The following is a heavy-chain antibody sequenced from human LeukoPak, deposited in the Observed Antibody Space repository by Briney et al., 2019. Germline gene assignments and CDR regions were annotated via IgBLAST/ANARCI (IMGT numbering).Heavy chain of an antibody. D-gene: IGHD3-16*01. Sequence: GRSLRLSCTASGFTFGDYAMSWVRQAPGKGLEWVGFIRSKAYGGTTEYAASVEGRFIISRDDSKSIAYLQMNCLKTEDTAVYYCIRSRLRCDYWGQGTLVTVSS. CDR1: GFTFGDYA. CDR2: IRSKAYGGTT. V-gene: IGHV3-49*04. CDR3: IRSRLRCDY. J-gene: IGHJ4*02.